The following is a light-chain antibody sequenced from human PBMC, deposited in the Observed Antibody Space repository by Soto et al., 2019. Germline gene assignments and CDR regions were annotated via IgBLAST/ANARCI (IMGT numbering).Light chain of an antibody. CDR2: GTS. CDR3: QQYGSTLPFT. Sequence: EIVSTQSPGTLSLSPGERAALYCRASQIVGNTYVGWFQQRPGQAPRLLIYGTSNRATGIPDRFSGSGSGTEFTLTISRLEPEDSAMYYCQQYGSTLPFTFGQGTKVDI. CDR1: QIVGNTY. J-gene: IGKJ2*01. V-gene: IGKV3-20*01.